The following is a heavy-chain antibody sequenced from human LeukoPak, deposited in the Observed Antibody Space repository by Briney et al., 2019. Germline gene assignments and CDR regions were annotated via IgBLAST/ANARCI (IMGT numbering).Heavy chain of an antibody. CDR1: GFTFSSYW. CDR2: IKQDGSEK. D-gene: IGHD3-9*01. Sequence: GGSLRLSCAASGFTFSSYWMSWVRQAPGKGLEWVANIKQDGSEKYYVDSVKGRFTISRDNAKNSLYLQMNSLRAEDTAVYYCAKGKRYDILTGYYDYWGQGTLVTVSS. V-gene: IGHV3-7*03. CDR3: AKGKRYDILTGYYDY. J-gene: IGHJ4*02.